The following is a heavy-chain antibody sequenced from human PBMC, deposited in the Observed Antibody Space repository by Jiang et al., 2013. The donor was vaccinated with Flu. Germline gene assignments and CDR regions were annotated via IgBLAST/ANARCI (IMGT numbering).Heavy chain of an antibody. Sequence: VQLVESGGGLIQPGGSLRLSCAASGFTVSSTSMSWVRQAPGKGLEWVSLIYSGGRAYYADSVKGRFTISRDNSKTTLYLQMNSLRAEDTAVYYCARVLDVTRGYGMDVWGQGTTVTVSS. J-gene: IGHJ6*02. V-gene: IGHV3-53*01. CDR1: GFTVSSTS. CDR3: ARVLDVTRGYGMDV. D-gene: IGHD3-3*01. CDR2: IYSGGRA.